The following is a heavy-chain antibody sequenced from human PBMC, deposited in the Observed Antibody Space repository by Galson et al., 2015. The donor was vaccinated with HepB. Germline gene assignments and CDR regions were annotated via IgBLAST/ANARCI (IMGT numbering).Heavy chain of an antibody. CDR1: GGSISNYY. V-gene: IGHV4-59*12. J-gene: IGHJ6*02. Sequence: SETLSLTCTVSGGSISNYYWSWIRQPPGKGLEWIGYLYYSGSTNYNPSLKSRVTMSVDTSKNQFSLKLRSVTAADSAVYYCARGGRSWQIYYYYYGTDVWGQGTTVTVSS. CDR3: ARGGRSWQIYYYYYGTDV. CDR2: LYYSGST. D-gene: IGHD6-13*01.